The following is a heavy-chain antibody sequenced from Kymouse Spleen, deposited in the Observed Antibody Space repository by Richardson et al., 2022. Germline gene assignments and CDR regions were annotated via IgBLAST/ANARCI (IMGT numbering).Heavy chain of an antibody. V-gene: IGHV3-7*01. CDR1: GFTFSSYW. CDR2: IKQDGSEK. Sequence: EVQLVESGGGLVQPGGSLRLSCAASGFTFSSYWMSWVRQAPGKGLEWVANIKQDGSEKYYVDSVKGRFTISRDNAKNSLYLQMNSLRAEDTAVYYCARWFGPRDYYYGMDVWGQGTTVTVSS. J-gene: IGHJ6*02. D-gene: IGHD3-10*01. CDR3: ARWFGPRDYYYGMDV.